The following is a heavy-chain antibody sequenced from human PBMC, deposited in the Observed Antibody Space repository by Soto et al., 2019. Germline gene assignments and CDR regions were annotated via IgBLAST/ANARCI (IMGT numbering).Heavy chain of an antibody. V-gene: IGHV4-59*02. D-gene: IGHD5-18*01. J-gene: IGHJ4*02. CDR3: ARGAADTAMVDS. CDR1: GGSVRSYY. CDR2: IFYSGST. Sequence: SETLSLACTVSGGSVRSYYWAWIRQPPGKGLEWLGYIFYSGSTFYNPSLKSRVTISIHTSKSQFSLQLTSVTAADTAVYYCARGAADTAMVDSWGQGTLVTVSS.